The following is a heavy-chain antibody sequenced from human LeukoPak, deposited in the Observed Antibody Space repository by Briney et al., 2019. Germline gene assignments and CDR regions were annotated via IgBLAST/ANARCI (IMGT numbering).Heavy chain of an antibody. CDR2: IYHRGNT. J-gene: IGHJ4*02. V-gene: IGHV4-38-2*01. Sequence: SETLSLTCAVSNYSISSGYYWGWIRPPPGKGLEWIGSIYHRGNTYYNPSLKSRVTISVDTSKNQFSLKLSSVTAADTAVYYCARIRMITFCGVIVRTYYFDYWGQGTLVIVSS. D-gene: IGHD3-16*02. CDR1: NYSISSGYY. CDR3: ARIRMITFCGVIVRTYYFDY.